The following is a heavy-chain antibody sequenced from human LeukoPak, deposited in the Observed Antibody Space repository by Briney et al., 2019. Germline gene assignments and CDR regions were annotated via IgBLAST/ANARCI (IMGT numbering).Heavy chain of an antibody. D-gene: IGHD2-2*01. Sequence: GGSLRLSCAASGFTLSSYGMHWVRQAPGKGLEWVAVIWYDGSNKYYADSVKGRFTVSRDNSKNTLYLQMNSLRAEDTAVYYCARVGLSRVPAAMSLILDYWGQGTLVTVSS. CDR3: ARVGLSRVPAAMSLILDY. J-gene: IGHJ4*02. CDR1: GFTLSSYG. CDR2: IWYDGSNK. V-gene: IGHV3-33*01.